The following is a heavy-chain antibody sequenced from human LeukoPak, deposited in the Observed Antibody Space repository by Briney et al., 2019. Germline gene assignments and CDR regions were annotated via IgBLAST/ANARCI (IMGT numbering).Heavy chain of an antibody. V-gene: IGHV3-7*01. J-gene: IGHJ4*02. CDR1: GFTFSSYW. CDR3: ARESGYSGYDNDY. CDR2: IKQDGSEK. Sequence: GFLRLSCAASGFTFSSYWMSWVRQAPGKGLEWVANIKQDGSEKYYVDSVKGRFTISRDNAKNSLYLQMNSLRAEDTAVYYCARESGYSGYDNDYWGQGTLVTVSS. D-gene: IGHD5-12*01.